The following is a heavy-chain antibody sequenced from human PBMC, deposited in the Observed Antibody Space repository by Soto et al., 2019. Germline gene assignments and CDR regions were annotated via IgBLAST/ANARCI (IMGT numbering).Heavy chain of an antibody. Sequence: ASVKVSCKASGGTFSSYAISWVRQAPGQGLEWMGWINPNFGGTNYAQKFQGWVTMTRDTSTSTAYMELSRLRSDDTAVYYCARGAPPGYSSSWYAVSLAPWGQGTLVTVSS. J-gene: IGHJ5*02. CDR1: GGTFSSYA. V-gene: IGHV1-2*04. D-gene: IGHD6-13*01. CDR2: INPNFGGT. CDR3: ARGAPPGYSSSWYAVSLAP.